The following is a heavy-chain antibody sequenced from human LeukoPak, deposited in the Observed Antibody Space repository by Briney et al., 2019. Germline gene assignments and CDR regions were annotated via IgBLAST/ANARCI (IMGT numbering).Heavy chain of an antibody. D-gene: IGHD6-19*01. CDR3: AKDISGTGWATSFDS. V-gene: IGHV3-9*01. Sequence: GGSLRLSCKASGFIFDNYALHWVRQAPGKGLEWVSGMSWNSVVVGYADSVRGRFTISRDSAKNSLYLLMNSLRTEDTAFRYCAKDISGTGWATSFDSWGQGTLVTVSS. J-gene: IGHJ4*02. CDR1: GFIFDNYA. CDR2: MSWNSVVV.